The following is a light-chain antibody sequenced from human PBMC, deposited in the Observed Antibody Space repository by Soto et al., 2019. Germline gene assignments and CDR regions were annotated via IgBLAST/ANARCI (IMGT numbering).Light chain of an antibody. J-gene: IGLJ2*01. CDR3: QSYDSSLSGVV. Sequence: QSVLTQPRSVSGAPGQRVTISCTGSSSNIGAGYDVHWYQQLPGTAPKLLIYGNSNRPSGVPDRFSGSKSGTSASLAITGLQAEDEADYYCQSYDSSLSGVVFGGGTKPPS. V-gene: IGLV1-40*01. CDR1: SSNIGAGYD. CDR2: GNS.